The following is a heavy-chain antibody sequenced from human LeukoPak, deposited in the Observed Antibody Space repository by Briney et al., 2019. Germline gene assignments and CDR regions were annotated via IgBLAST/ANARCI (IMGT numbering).Heavy chain of an antibody. D-gene: IGHD3-10*01. CDR1: GGSISSYY. CDR3: ARGLPLSWFGEPPGYFDY. J-gene: IGHJ4*02. CDR2: IYYSGST. Sequence: SSETLSLTCTVSGGSISSYYWSWIRQPPGKGLEWIGYIYYSGSTNYNPSLKSRVTISVDTSKNQFSLKLSSVTAADTAVYYCARGLPLSWFGEPPGYFDYWGQGTLVTVSS. V-gene: IGHV4-59*01.